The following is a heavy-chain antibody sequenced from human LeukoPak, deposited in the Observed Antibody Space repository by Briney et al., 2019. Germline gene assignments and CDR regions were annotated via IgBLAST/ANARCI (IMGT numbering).Heavy chain of an antibody. CDR2: ISSSSSYI. Sequence: GGSLRLSCAASGFTFSSYSMNWVRQAPGKGLEWVSSISSSSSYIYYADSVKGRFTISRDNAKNSLYLQMNSLRAEDTAVYYCARTFWSGYYTGIRYWGQGTLVTVSS. J-gene: IGHJ4*02. CDR3: ARTFWSGYYTGIRY. D-gene: IGHD3-3*01. CDR1: GFTFSSYS. V-gene: IGHV3-21*01.